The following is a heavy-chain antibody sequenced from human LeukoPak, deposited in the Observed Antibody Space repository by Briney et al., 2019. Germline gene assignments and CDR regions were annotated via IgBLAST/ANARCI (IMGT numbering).Heavy chain of an antibody. J-gene: IGHJ4*02. D-gene: IGHD3-22*01. Sequence: SWIRQHPGKGLEWIGYIYDSGSTYYNPSLKSRVTISVDTSKNQFSLKLSSVTAADTAVYYCARLSKQSYYDRSGYFEFWGQGTLVTVSS. V-gene: IGHV4-31*02. CDR2: IYDSGST. CDR3: ARLSKQSYYDRSGYFEF.